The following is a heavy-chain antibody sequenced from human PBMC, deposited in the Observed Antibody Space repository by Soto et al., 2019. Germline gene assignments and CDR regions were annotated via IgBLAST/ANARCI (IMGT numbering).Heavy chain of an antibody. Sequence: EVQLVESGGGLVQPGGSLRLSCAASGFTFSGYSMHWVRQAPGKGLVWVSHINTDGSTTNYADSVKGRFTISRDNAKNTLYLQMNSLRVEDTAVYYCTRSASLGFDYWGQGTLVTVSS. V-gene: IGHV3-74*01. CDR2: INTDGSTT. J-gene: IGHJ4*02. D-gene: IGHD7-27*01. CDR1: GFTFSGYS. CDR3: TRSASLGFDY.